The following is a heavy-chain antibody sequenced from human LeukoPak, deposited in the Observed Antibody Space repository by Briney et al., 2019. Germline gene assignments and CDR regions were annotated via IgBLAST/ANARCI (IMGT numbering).Heavy chain of an antibody. Sequence: PSETLSLTCTVSGGSISSYYWSWIRQPPGKGLEWIGYIYYSGSTNYNPSLKSRVTISVDTSKNQLSLRLNSVTAADTAVYYCARQPMVVGAARGAYFDYWGQGTLVTVSS. CDR3: ARQPMVVGAARGAYFDY. CDR2: IYYSGST. D-gene: IGHD1-26*01. J-gene: IGHJ4*02. V-gene: IGHV4-59*08. CDR1: GGSISSYY.